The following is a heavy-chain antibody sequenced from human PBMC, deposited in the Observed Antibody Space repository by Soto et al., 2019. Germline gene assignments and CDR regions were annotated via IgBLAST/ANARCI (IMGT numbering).Heavy chain of an antibody. J-gene: IGHJ5*02. CDR3: ARENRPTSDGYNYDDLPRGNWFDP. Sequence: GASVKVSSKASGYTFTNYYMHWVRQAPEQGLEWMGIVNPSGGSTSYAQKFQGRGTMTRDTSTSTVYMELSSLRSEDTAVYFCARENRPTSDGYNYDDLPRGNWFDPWGQGTQVTVSS. CDR1: GYTFTNYY. CDR2: VNPSGGST. D-gene: IGHD5-12*01. V-gene: IGHV1-46*01.